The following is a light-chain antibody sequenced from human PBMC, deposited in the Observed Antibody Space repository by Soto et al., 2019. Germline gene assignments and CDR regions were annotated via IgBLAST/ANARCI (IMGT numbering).Light chain of an antibody. CDR2: GAS. V-gene: IGKV3-20*01. Sequence: EIVLTQSPGTLSLSPGERATLSCRASQSISSSYLAWYQQKPGQAPRLLVYGASSRATGIPDRFSGSGSGTDFTLTIIRLEPEYFAVYYCQQYGSSRFTFGPGTKVDIK. CDR3: QQYGSSRFT. CDR1: QSISSSY. J-gene: IGKJ3*01.